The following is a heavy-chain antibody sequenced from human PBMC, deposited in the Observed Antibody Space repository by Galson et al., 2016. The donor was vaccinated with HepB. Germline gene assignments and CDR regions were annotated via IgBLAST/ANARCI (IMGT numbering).Heavy chain of an antibody. D-gene: IGHD1-26*01. CDR2: ISGESGYK. CDR3: ARDLTGYSGTFVDAFDI. CDR1: GYTFTSYA. V-gene: IGHV1-18*04. J-gene: IGHJ3*02. Sequence: SVKVSCKASGYTFTSYAISWVRQAPGQGLEWMGWISGESGYKNYARNLQGRVTMTIDTSTTTAYMELRSLRSDDTAVYYCARDLTGYSGTFVDAFDIWGQGTMVTVSS.